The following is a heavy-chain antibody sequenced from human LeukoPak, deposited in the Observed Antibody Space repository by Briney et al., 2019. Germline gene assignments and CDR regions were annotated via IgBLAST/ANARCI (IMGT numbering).Heavy chain of an antibody. CDR3: ATRWVGATFGDY. CDR2: IYSGGST. J-gene: IGHJ4*02. V-gene: IGHV3-53*01. D-gene: IGHD1-26*01. CDR1: VFTVSSNY. Sequence: GGSLRLSCAASVFTVSSNYMSCVRQAPGKGLEWVSAIYSGGSTYYADSVKGRFTISRDNSKNTLYLQINSLRAEDTAVYYCATRWVGATFGDYWGQGTLVSVS.